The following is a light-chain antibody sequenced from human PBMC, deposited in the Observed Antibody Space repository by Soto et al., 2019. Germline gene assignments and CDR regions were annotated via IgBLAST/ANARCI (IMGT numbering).Light chain of an antibody. Sequence: QSVLTQPPSVSAAPGQKVTISCSGSSSNIGNNYVSWYQQLPGTAPNLLIYDNNKRPSGIPDRFSGSKSGTSATLGITGLQTGDEADDYCGTWDSSLSAAYVFGTGTKLTVL. CDR1: SSNIGNNY. CDR3: GTWDSSLSAAYV. J-gene: IGLJ1*01. CDR2: DNN. V-gene: IGLV1-51*01.